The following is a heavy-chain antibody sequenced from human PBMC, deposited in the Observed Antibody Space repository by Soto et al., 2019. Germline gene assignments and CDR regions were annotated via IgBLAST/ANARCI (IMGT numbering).Heavy chain of an antibody. CDR2: INAGNDNT. V-gene: IGHV1-3*01. CDR3: ARVGHYYYGMAV. CDR1: GYTFTSYG. J-gene: IGHJ6*02. D-gene: IGHD3-3*01. Sequence: ASGKVSCKASGYTFTSYGISWVRQAPGQRLEWMGWINAGNDNTKYSQKFQGRVTITTDTSASTVYMELSSLSSEDTAVYYCARVGHYYYGMAVWGQGTTVTVSS.